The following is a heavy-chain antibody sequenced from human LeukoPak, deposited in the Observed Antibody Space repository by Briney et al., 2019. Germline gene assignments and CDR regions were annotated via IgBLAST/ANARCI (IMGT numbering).Heavy chain of an antibody. J-gene: IGHJ6*03. Sequence: SETLSLTCTVSGGSISNKYWSWIRQPPGKGLEWIGYIYYSGNTNYNPSLKSRVTILVDTSKNQFSLKLGSVTAADTAVYYCARRVAAAQPLQYYYYYYMDVWGKGTTVTVSS. V-gene: IGHV4-59*01. CDR2: IYYSGNT. CDR3: ARRVAAAQPLQYYYYYYMDV. D-gene: IGHD6-13*01. CDR1: GGSISNKY.